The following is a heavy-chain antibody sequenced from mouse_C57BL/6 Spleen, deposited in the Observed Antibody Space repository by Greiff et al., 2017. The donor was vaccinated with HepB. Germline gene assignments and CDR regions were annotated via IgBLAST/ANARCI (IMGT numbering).Heavy chain of an antibody. J-gene: IGHJ2*01. CDR3: ARANWEDYFDY. V-gene: IGHV1-22*01. D-gene: IGHD4-1*01. CDR2: INPNNGGT. CDR1: GYTFTDYN. Sequence: EVQLQESGPELVKPGASVKMSCKASGYTFTDYNMHWVKQSHGKSLEWIGYINPNNGGTSYNQKFKGKATLTVNKSSSTAYMELRSLTSEDSAVYYCARANWEDYFDYWGQGTTLTVSS.